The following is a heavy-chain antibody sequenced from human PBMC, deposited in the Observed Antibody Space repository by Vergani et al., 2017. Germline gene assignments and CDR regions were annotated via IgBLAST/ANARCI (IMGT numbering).Heavy chain of an antibody. CDR2: IWYDGSNK. D-gene: IGHD3-22*01. CDR3: ARHYYDSSGDAFDI. V-gene: IGHV3-33*01. Sequence: QVQLVESGGGVVQPGRSLRLSCAASGFTFSSYGMHWVRQAPGKGLEWVAVIWYDGSNKYYADSVKGRFIISRDNSKNTLYLQMNSLRAEDTAVYYCARHYYDSSGDAFDIWGQGTMVTVSS. CDR1: GFTFSSYG. J-gene: IGHJ3*02.